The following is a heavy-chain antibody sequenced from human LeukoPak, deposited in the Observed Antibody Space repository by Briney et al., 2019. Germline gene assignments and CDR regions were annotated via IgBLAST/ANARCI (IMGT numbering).Heavy chain of an antibody. D-gene: IGHD3-10*01. Sequence: GESLKISCKGSGYSFTSYWISWVRQMPGKGLEWMGRIDPRDSYINYSPSFQGHVTISADKSISTAYLQWSSLKASDTAMYYCARGQYYYGSGTSRHWYSDLWGRGTLVTVSS. V-gene: IGHV5-10-1*01. J-gene: IGHJ2*01. CDR2: IDPRDSYI. CDR3: ARGQYYYGSGTSRHWYSDL. CDR1: GYSFTSYW.